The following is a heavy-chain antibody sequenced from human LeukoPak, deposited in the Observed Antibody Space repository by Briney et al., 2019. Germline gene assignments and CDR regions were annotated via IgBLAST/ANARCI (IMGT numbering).Heavy chain of an antibody. Sequence: ASVKVSCKASGYTFTGYYMHWARQAPGQGLEWMGWINPNSGGTNYAQKFQGRVTMTRDTSISTAYMELSRLRSDDTAVYYCAREDGYGDSSQDYWGQGTLVTVSS. CDR1: GYTFTGYY. D-gene: IGHD3-22*01. CDR3: AREDGYGDSSQDY. V-gene: IGHV1-2*02. CDR2: INPNSGGT. J-gene: IGHJ4*02.